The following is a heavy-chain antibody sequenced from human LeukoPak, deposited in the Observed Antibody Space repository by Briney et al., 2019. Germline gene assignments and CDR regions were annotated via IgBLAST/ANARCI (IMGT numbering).Heavy chain of an antibody. Sequence: GGSLRLSCAASGFTFNKYWMSWVRQAPGKGLEWVATIKTDGSQKYYVDSVKGRFSISRDNANNSVYLQMNSLRAEDTAVYYCARASRSLRYFDWPYDKYYLDVWGKGTTVTVSS. D-gene: IGHD3-9*01. CDR1: GFTFNKYW. J-gene: IGHJ6*03. CDR2: IKTDGSQK. V-gene: IGHV3-7*01. CDR3: ARASRSLRYFDWPYDKYYLDV.